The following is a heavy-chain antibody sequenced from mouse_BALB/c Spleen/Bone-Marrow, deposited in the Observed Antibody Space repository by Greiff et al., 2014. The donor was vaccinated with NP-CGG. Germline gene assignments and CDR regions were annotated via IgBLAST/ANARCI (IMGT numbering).Heavy chain of an antibody. V-gene: IGHV1-15*01. CDR2: IDPETGGT. J-gene: IGHJ4*01. CDR1: GYKFNDYE. CDR3: TREGIYFGYDVPMDY. Sequence: VQRVESGAELVRPGASVTLSCKASGYKFNDYEMHWVKQTPVHGLEWIGSIDPETGGTAYNQNFKGKATLTADRSSTTAYMELRSLTTEDSAVYYCTREGIYFGYDVPMDYWGQGTSVTVSS. D-gene: IGHD2-2*01.